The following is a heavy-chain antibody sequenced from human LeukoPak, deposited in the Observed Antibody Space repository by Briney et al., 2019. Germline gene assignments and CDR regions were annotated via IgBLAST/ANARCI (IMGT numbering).Heavy chain of an antibody. Sequence: PGRSLRLSCTASGFTFGDYAMNWVRQAPGKGLEWIGFIRSKAYGGTTEYAASVKGTFTISRDDSKSIAYLQLNSLKTEDTAVYYCTRSGAYCGGDCYFDYWGQGTLVTVSS. V-gene: IGHV3-49*04. CDR3: TRSGAYCGGDCYFDY. CDR1: GFTFGDYA. J-gene: IGHJ4*02. CDR2: IRSKAYGGTT. D-gene: IGHD2-21*02.